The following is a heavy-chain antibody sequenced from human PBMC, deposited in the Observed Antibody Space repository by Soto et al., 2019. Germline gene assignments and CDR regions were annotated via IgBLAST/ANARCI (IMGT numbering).Heavy chain of an antibody. CDR2: IYHSGST. V-gene: IGHV4-4*02. CDR1: SGSISSSNW. J-gene: IGHJ6*03. Sequence: SETLSLTCAVSSGSISSSNWWSWVRQPPGKGLEWIGEIYHSGSTNYNPSLKSRVTISVDKSKNQFSLKLSSVTTADTAVYYCAMSDPSHCSGGSCYYYYYYMDVWGKGTTVTVSS. D-gene: IGHD2-15*01. CDR3: AMSDPSHCSGGSCYYYYYYMDV.